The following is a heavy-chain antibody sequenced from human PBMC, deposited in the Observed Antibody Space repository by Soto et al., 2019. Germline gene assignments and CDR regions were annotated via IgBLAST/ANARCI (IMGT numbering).Heavy chain of an antibody. V-gene: IGHV3-23*01. Sequence: GGSLRLSCAASGFTFSSYAMSWVRQAPGKGLEWVSAISGSGGSTYYADSVKGRFTISRDNSKNTLYLQMNSLRAEDTAVYYCAKGEGGLYYYYGMDVWGQGTTVTVSS. J-gene: IGHJ6*02. CDR1: GFTFSSYA. CDR3: AKGEGGLYYYYGMDV. CDR2: ISGSGGST. D-gene: IGHD1-26*01.